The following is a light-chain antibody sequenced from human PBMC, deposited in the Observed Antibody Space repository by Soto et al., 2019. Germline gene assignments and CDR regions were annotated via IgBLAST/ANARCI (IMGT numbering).Light chain of an antibody. CDR1: SSDVGSNNR. Sequence: QSALTQPPSVSGSPGQSVAISCSGSSSDVGSNNRVSWYQQSPGTAPKLMIYDVTNRPSGVPDRFSGSKSGNTASLTISGLQAEDVAHYYCSSFTTSSTYVFGTGTKLTVL. J-gene: IGLJ1*01. V-gene: IGLV2-18*02. CDR3: SSFTTSSTYV. CDR2: DVT.